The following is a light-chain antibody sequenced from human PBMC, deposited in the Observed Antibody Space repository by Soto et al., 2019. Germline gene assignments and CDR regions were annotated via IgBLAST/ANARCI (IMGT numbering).Light chain of an antibody. CDR1: SSNIGSNT. Sequence: QSVLTQPPSASGTPGQRVAISCSGRSSNIGSNTVNWYQQLPGTAPKLLIYSNNQRPSGVPDRFSASKSGTSASLAISGLQSEDEADYYCAAWDDGLNGSWVFGGGTKLTVL. V-gene: IGLV1-44*01. CDR2: SNN. CDR3: AAWDDGLNGSWV. J-gene: IGLJ3*02.